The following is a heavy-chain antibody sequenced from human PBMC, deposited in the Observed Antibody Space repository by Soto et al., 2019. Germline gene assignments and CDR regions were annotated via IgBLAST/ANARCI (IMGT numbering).Heavy chain of an antibody. J-gene: IGHJ4*02. D-gene: IGHD6-19*01. CDR2: ISAYNGNT. CDR1: GYTFTSYG. V-gene: IGHV1-18*01. CDR3: ASAMAVAAFDY. Sequence: QVQLVQSGAEVKKPGASVKVSCKASGYTFTSYGISWVRQAPGQGLQWMGWISAYNGNTNYAQKLQGRVTMTTDTSRSTADMELRSLRSDDTAVYYCASAMAVAAFDYWGQGTLVTVSS.